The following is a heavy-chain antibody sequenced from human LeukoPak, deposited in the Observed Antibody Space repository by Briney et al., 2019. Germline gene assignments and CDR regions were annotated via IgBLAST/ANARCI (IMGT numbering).Heavy chain of an antibody. D-gene: IGHD5-24*01. CDR2: INHSGST. J-gene: IGHJ4*02. V-gene: IGHV4-34*01. CDR3: ARGGDGYNYFGYIVY. Sequence: SETLSLTCAVYGGSFSGYYWSWIRQPPGKGLAWVGEINHSGSTNYIPSLKSRVTISVDTSKHQFSLKLSFVTASDTAVYYCARGGDGYNYFGYIVYCGEGTLVSVSS. CDR1: GGSFSGYY.